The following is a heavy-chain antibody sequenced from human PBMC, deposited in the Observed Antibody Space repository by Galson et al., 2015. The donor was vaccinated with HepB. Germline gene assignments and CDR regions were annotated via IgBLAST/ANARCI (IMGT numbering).Heavy chain of an antibody. CDR2: IYYSGST. Sequence: CTVSGGSISSGGYYWSWIRQHPGKGLEWIGYIYYSGSTYYNPSLKSRVTISVDTSKNQFSLKLSSVTAADTAVYYCARGGAAAGTGDYWGQGTLVTVSS. CDR1: GGSISSGGYY. D-gene: IGHD6-13*01. CDR3: ARGGAAAGTGDY. V-gene: IGHV4-31*03. J-gene: IGHJ4*02.